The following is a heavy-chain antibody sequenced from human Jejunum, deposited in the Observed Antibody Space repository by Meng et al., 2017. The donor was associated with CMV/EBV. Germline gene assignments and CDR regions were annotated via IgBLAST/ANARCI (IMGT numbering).Heavy chain of an antibody. CDR2: VSYSGST. CDR3: ARWSGSESYPSADY. Sequence: VSRGSINYNSWSWIRQSARKGLEWIGSVSYSGSTNYNPSLKSRVSISMDTSENQFSLKVISVTAGDTAVYYCARWSGSESYPSADYWGQGTLVTVSS. J-gene: IGHJ4*02. V-gene: IGHV4-59*01. CDR1: RGSINYNS. D-gene: IGHD3-10*01.